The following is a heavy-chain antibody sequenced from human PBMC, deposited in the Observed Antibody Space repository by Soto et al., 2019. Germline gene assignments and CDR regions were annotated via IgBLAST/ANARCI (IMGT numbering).Heavy chain of an antibody. V-gene: IGHV4-34*01. CDR2: INHSGST. CDR1: GGSISGYY. Sequence: SETHSLTCTVVGGSISGYYWSWIRQPPGKGLEWIGEINHSGSTYYNPSLKSRVSTSVDTSNNQFSLKITSVTATDTAVYYCARNRAFDIWGQGTMVT. CDR3: ARNRAFDI. J-gene: IGHJ3*02.